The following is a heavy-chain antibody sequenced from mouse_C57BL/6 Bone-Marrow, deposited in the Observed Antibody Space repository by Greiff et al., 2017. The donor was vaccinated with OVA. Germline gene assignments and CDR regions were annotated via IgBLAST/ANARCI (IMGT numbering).Heavy chain of an antibody. CDR2: IYPGDGDT. J-gene: IGHJ1*03. CDR1: GYAFRSSW. D-gene: IGHD2-4*01. V-gene: IGHV1-82*01. CDR3: AREDDYDWYFDV. Sequence: QVQLQQSGPELVKPGASVKISCQASGYAFRSSWMNWVKQRPGKGLEWIGRIYPGDGDTNYNGKFKGKATLTADKSSSTAYMQLSSLTSEDSAVYFCAREDDYDWYFDVWGTGTTVTVSS.